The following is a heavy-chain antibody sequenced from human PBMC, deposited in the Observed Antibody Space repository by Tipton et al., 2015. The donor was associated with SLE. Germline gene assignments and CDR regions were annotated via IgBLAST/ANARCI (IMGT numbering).Heavy chain of an antibody. Sequence: TLSLTCAVYGGSITSHYWSWIRQPPGKGLEWIGYIYTGGSTNYNPSLKSRVTISVDTSKNQFSLKLSSVTAADTAVYYCARGGRVVVAYYYGMDVWGQGTTVTVSS. V-gene: IGHV4-4*09. J-gene: IGHJ6*02. CDR1: GGSITSHY. CDR3: ARGGRVVVAYYYGMDV. D-gene: IGHD2-21*01. CDR2: IYTGGST.